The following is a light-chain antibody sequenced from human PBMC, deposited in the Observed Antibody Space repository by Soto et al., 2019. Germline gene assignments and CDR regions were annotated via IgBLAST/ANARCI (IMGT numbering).Light chain of an antibody. J-gene: IGLJ2*01. CDR2: QNN. CDR3: QTWDSSIARV. CDR1: KLGDKY. V-gene: IGLV3-1*01. Sequence: SYELTQPPSVSVSPGQTASITCSGAKLGDKYACWYQQKPCQSPVLVIYQNNKRPSGIPERFFGSNSGNTATLTISGTQAMDDADYYCQTWDSSIARVFGGGTKLTVL.